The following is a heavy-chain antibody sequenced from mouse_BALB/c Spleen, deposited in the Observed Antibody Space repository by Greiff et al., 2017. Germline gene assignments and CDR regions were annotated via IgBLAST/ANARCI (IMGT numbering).Heavy chain of an antibody. CDR1: GFSLTSYG. Sequence: VQLKESGPGLVAPSQSLSITCTVSGFSLTSYGVHWVRQPPGKGLEWLGVIWAGGSTNYNSALMSRLSISKDNSKSQVFLKMNSLQTDDTAMYYCARDRGYYGNPYWYFDVWGAGTTVTVSS. D-gene: IGHD2-1*01. V-gene: IGHV2-9*02. CDR2: IWAGGST. CDR3: ARDRGYYGNPYWYFDV. J-gene: IGHJ1*01.